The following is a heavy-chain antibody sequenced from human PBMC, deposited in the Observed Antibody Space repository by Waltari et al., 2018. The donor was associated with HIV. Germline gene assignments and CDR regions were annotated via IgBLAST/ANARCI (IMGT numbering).Heavy chain of an antibody. Sequence: GKLQESRQGLGKPSETLSLTCTVSGATVSSGSHYLSWIRPPPGKGLDWIGPCNGSERVHDIPSRTSRGLISVDTSHHQSALGLSSLTAPDTAVDYCATGGSGSSSGRYWGQGTLVTVSS. CDR3: ATGGSGSSSGRY. V-gene: IGHV4-61*01. J-gene: IGHJ4*02. CDR2: CNGSERV. D-gene: IGHD1-26*01. CDR1: GATVSSGSHY.